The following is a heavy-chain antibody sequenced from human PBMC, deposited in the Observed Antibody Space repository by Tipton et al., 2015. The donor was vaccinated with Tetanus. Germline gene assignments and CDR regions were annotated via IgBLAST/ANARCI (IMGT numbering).Heavy chain of an antibody. V-gene: IGHV4-34*01. D-gene: IGHD6-6*01. Sequence: TLSLTCAVYGGSFSGYYWSWIRQPPGKGLEWIGEINHSGSTNYNPSLKSRVTISVDTSKNQFSLKLSSVTAADTAVYYRARGRLSIAALLARGFDYWGQGTLVTVSS. CDR2: INHSGST. CDR1: GGSFSGYY. CDR3: ARGRLSIAALLARGFDY. J-gene: IGHJ4*02.